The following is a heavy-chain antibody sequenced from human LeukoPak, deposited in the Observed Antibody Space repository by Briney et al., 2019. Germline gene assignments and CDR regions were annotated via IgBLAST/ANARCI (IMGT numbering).Heavy chain of an antibody. CDR2: IYISGST. Sequence: SETLSLTCAVCGGSISNYYWSWIRQPAGKGPEWIGRIYISGSTNYNPSPKSRVTTSGDTSKNQFSLKLSSVTAADTAVYYCARSLEYSSSSSYYYYMDVWGKGTTVTVSS. J-gene: IGHJ6*03. CDR3: ARSLEYSSSSSYYYYMDV. V-gene: IGHV4-59*10. CDR1: GGSISNYY. D-gene: IGHD6-6*01.